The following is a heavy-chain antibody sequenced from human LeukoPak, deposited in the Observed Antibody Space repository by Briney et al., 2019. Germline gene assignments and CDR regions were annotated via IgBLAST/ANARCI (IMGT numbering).Heavy chain of an antibody. CDR3: VKGRYSNSWYSSDY. J-gene: IGHJ4*02. CDR2: ISSSGGRT. Sequence: GGSLRLSCSASGFTFSSYAMHWVRQAPGKGLEYVSAISSSGGRTYYADSVRGRFTISRDNSKNTLYLQMSSLRAEDSAVYYCVKGRYSNSWYSSDYWGQGTLVTVSS. CDR1: GFTFSSYA. V-gene: IGHV3-64D*09. D-gene: IGHD6-13*01.